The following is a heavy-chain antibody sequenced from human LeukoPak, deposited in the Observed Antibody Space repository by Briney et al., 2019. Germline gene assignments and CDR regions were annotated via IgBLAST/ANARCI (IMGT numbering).Heavy chain of an antibody. Sequence: AASVKVSCKASGYTFTGYYMHWVRQAPGQGLEWMGWINPNSGGTNYAQKFQGRVTMTRDTSISTAYMELSRLRSDDTAVYYCARDRITMIVVVTPGKNWFDPWGQGTLVTVSS. D-gene: IGHD3-22*01. CDR3: ARDRITMIVVVTPGKNWFDP. J-gene: IGHJ5*02. V-gene: IGHV1-2*02. CDR2: INPNSGGT. CDR1: GYTFTGYY.